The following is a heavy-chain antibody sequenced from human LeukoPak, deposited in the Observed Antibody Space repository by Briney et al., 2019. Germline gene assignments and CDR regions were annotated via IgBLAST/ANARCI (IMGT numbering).Heavy chain of an antibody. CDR3: ARATSYYGDYESCWYFDL. D-gene: IGHD4-17*01. CDR2: IYYSGST. CDR1: GGSISSGDYY. V-gene: IGHV4-30-4*01. J-gene: IGHJ2*01. Sequence: KPSETLSLTCTVSGGSISSGDYYWSWIRQPPGKGLEWIGYIYYSGSTYYNPSLKSRVTISVDTSKNQFSLKLSSVTAADTAVYYCARATSYYGDYESCWYFDLWGRGTLVTVSS.